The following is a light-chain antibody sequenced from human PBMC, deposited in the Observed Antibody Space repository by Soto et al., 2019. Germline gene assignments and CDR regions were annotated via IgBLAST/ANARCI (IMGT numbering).Light chain of an antibody. CDR1: ESVGRH. V-gene: IGKV3-15*01. CDR2: DAS. Sequence: EVVVTQSPATLSVSPGERATLSCRASESVGRHFAGYQQKPGQAPKLLIFDASSRATGVPARFCGSGSGTEFTLTISSLQSEDNAVYYCQQYNNWPPNFGQGTRLEIK. CDR3: QQYNNWPPN. J-gene: IGKJ5*01.